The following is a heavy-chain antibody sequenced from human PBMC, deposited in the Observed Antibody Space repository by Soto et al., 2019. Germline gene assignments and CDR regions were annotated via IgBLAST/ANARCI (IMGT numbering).Heavy chain of an antibody. Sequence: SETLSLTCAVYGGSFSGYYWSWIRQPPGKGLEWIGEINHSGSTNYNPSLKSRVTISVDTSKNQFSLKLSSVTAADTAVYYCARLYSSGPGEGWFDPWGQGTLVTVSS. J-gene: IGHJ5*02. CDR1: GGSFSGYY. D-gene: IGHD6-19*01. V-gene: IGHV4-34*01. CDR3: ARLYSSGPGEGWFDP. CDR2: INHSGST.